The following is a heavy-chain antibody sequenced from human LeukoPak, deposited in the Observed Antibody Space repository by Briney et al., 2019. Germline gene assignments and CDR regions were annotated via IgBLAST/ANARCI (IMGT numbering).Heavy chain of an antibody. CDR3: ARVGEYYDSSGYYYRHFDY. CDR2: IYYSGST. Sequence: SETLSLTCTVSGGPISRYYWSWIRQPPGKGLEWIGYIYYSGSTNYNPSLKSRVTISVDTSKNQFSLKLSSVTAADTAVYYCARVGEYYDSSGYYYRHFDYWGQGTLVTVSS. J-gene: IGHJ4*02. D-gene: IGHD3-22*01. V-gene: IGHV4-59*08. CDR1: GGPISRYY.